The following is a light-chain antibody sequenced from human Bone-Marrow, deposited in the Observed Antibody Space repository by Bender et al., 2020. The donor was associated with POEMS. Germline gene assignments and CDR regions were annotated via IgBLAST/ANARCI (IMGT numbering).Light chain of an antibody. CDR3: ASWDASLNGGV. J-gene: IGLJ3*02. CDR1: SSNIEGHT. CDR2: SNN. Sequence: QSVLTQPPSASGTPGQRVTISCSGSSSNIEGHTVNWYQQLPGPAPKLLIYSNNPRPAGVPDRFSGSKSGTSASLAIGGLQSEDEADYYCASWDASLNGGVFGGGTKLTVL. V-gene: IGLV1-44*01.